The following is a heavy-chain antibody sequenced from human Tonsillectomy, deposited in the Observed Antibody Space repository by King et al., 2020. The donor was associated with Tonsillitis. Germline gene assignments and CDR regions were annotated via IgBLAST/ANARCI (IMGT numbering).Heavy chain of an antibody. J-gene: IGHJ5*02. CDR2: ISGSGGST. Sequence: VQLVESGGGLVQPGGSRRLSCAASGFTFSNYAMNWVRQAPGKGLEWVSVISGSGGSTYYADSVKGRFTVSRDNSKNTLSLQMNSLRAEDTAIYYCAKELTGTGVGNYFDPWGQGTLVTVSS. CDR1: GFTFSNYA. D-gene: IGHD4-17*01. CDR3: AKELTGTGVGNYFDP. V-gene: IGHV3-23*04.